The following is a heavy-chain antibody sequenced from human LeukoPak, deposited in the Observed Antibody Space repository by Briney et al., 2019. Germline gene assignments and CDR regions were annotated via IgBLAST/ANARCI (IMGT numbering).Heavy chain of an antibody. V-gene: IGHV3-23*01. D-gene: IGHD3-22*01. Sequence: GGSLRLSCAASGFTFSSYAMSRVRQAPGKGLEWVSAISGSGGSTYYADSVKGRFTISRDNSKNTLYLQMNSLRAEDTAVYYCANTRSYDSSGTFDYWGQGTLVTVSS. CDR2: ISGSGGST. CDR3: ANTRSYDSSGTFDY. J-gene: IGHJ4*02. CDR1: GFTFSSYA.